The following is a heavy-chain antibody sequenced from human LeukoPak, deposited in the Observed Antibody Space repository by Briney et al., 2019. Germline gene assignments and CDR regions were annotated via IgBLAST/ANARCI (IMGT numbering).Heavy chain of an antibody. CDR2: IYYSGST. V-gene: IGHV4-59*01. Sequence: SETLSLTCTVSGGSISSYYWSWIRQPPGKGLEWIGYIYYSGSTNYNPSLKSRVTISVDTSKNQFSLKLSSVTAADTAVYYCARVRAGAVDYWGQGTLVTVSS. CDR1: GGSISSYY. J-gene: IGHJ4*02. D-gene: IGHD3-10*01. CDR3: ARVRAGAVDY.